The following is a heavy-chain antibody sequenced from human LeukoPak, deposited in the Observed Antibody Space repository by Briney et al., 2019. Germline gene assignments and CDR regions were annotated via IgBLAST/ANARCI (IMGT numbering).Heavy chain of an antibody. V-gene: IGHV3-21*05. CDR3: ARDDRVGALL. D-gene: IGHD1-26*01. J-gene: IGHJ4*02. CDR1: GFTFSSYS. Sequence: PGGSLRLSCAASGFTFSSYSMNWVRQAPGKGLEWVSYISSRSTSIYYADSVKGRFTISRDSAKKLVYLQMNSLRAEDTAVYYCARDDRVGALLWGQGTLVTVSS. CDR2: ISSRSTSI.